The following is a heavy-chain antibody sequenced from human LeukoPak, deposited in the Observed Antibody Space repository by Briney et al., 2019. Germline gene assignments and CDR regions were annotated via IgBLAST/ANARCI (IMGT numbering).Heavy chain of an antibody. CDR1: GGSISSYY. V-gene: IGHV4-59*01. J-gene: IGHJ3*02. CDR2: IYYSGST. CDR3: AGGTVVVVAGARAFDI. Sequence: SETLSLTCTVSGGSISSYYWSWIRQPPGKGLEWIGYIYYSGSTNYNPSLKSRVTISVDTSKNQFSLKLSSVTAADTAVYYCAGGTVVVVAGARAFDIWGQGTMVTVSS. D-gene: IGHD2-15*01.